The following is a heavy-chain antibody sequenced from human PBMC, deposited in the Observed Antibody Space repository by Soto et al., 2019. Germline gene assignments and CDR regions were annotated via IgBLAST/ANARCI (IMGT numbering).Heavy chain of an antibody. J-gene: IGHJ6*02. Sequence: QVQLVQSGDEVRKPGSSVKVSCKASGYIFVNYGIAWVRQAPGQGLECMGWISPYSGNTDYASKVQGRPTMTTNTSPSTASIDLGTRTSADTTGKYSAMVNKIVTPIPQGIWARGPTVTVSS. CDR1: GYIFVNYG. D-gene: IGHD3-16*02. CDR2: ISPYSGNT. CDR3: AMVNKIVTPIPQGI. V-gene: IGHV1-18*01.